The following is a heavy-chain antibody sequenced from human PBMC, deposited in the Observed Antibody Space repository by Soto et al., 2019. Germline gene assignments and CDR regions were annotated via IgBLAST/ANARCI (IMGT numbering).Heavy chain of an antibody. CDR2: ISSDSFTI. D-gene: IGHD1-26*01. Sequence: EVQLVESGGGLVQPGGSLRLSCAASGFIFSTYSMNWVRQAPGKGLEWVSYISSDSFTIYYADSVKGRFTISRDNAKNSLYLQMNSLRDEDTAVYYCARPGTPSDYYYFMDVWGKGTTVTVSS. CDR1: GFIFSTYS. V-gene: IGHV3-48*02. CDR3: ARPGTPSDYYYFMDV. J-gene: IGHJ6*03.